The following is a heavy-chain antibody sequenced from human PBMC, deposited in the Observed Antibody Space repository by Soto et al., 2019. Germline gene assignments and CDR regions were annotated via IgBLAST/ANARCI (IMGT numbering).Heavy chain of an antibody. CDR2: IYWDDDK. Sequence: QITLKESGPTLVKPTQTLTLTCTFSGFSLSTSGVGVGWIRQPPGKALEWLALIYWDDDKRYSPSLKSRLNITKDTSKNQVVLTMTNMDPVDTATYYCAHSTSTRHYDFWSGPRPDVWGQGTTVTVSS. D-gene: IGHD3-3*01. CDR3: AHSTSTRHYDFWSGPRPDV. CDR1: GFSLSTSGVG. V-gene: IGHV2-5*02. J-gene: IGHJ6*02.